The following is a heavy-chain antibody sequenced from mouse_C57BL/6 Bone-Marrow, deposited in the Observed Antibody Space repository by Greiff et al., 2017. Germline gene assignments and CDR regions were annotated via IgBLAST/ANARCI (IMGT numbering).Heavy chain of an antibody. J-gene: IGHJ2*01. CDR3: ARINDGYYVDY. D-gene: IGHD2-3*01. V-gene: IGHV1-9*01. Sequence: VKLVESGAELMKPGASVKLSCKATGYTFTGYWIEWVKQRPGHGLEWIGEILPGSGSPNYNEKFKGKATFTADTSSYTAYMQLSSLTNDDSAIYYCARINDGYYVDYWGQGTTLTVSS. CDR1: GYTFTGYW. CDR2: ILPGSGSP.